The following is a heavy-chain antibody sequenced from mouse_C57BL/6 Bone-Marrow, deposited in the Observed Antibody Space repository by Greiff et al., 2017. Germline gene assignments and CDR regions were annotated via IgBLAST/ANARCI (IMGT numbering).Heavy chain of an antibody. D-gene: IGHD2-1*01. CDR3: TAGFYYCNWGFAY. J-gene: IGHJ3*01. CDR1: GFNIKDDY. Sequence: EVQLQQSGAELVRPGASVKLSCTASGFNIKDDYMHWVKQRPEQGLEWVGWIDPENGDTEYASKFQGKATITADTSSNTASLQLSSLTTEDTAVYYCTAGFYYCNWGFAYWGQGTLVTVSA. V-gene: IGHV14-4*01. CDR2: IDPENGDT.